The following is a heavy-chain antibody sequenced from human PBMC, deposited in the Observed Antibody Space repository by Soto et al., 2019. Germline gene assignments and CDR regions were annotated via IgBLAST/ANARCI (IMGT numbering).Heavy chain of an antibody. CDR2: TYYRSKWYN. J-gene: IGHJ4*02. Sequence: PSQTLSLTCDISGDSVSSNSAAWTWIRQSPSRGLEWLGRTYYRSKWYNDYAVSVKSRITINADTSKNQFSLQLDSVTPEDTAVYYCAREECPGGSCYSGFDSWGQGTLVTVSS. CDR3: AREECPGGSCYSGFDS. D-gene: IGHD2-15*01. V-gene: IGHV6-1*01. CDR1: GDSVSSNSAA.